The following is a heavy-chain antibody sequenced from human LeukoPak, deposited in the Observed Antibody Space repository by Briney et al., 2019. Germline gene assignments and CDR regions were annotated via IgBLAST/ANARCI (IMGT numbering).Heavy chain of an antibody. Sequence: GASVKVSCKASGGTFSSYAISWVRQAPGQGLEWMGRIIPILGIANYAQKFQGRVTITADKSTSTAYMELSSLRSEDTAVYYCARDHRGVVAALNWFDPWGQGTLVTVSS. J-gene: IGHJ5*02. CDR3: ARDHRGVVAALNWFDP. CDR1: GGTFSSYA. CDR2: IIPILGIA. V-gene: IGHV1-69*04. D-gene: IGHD2-15*01.